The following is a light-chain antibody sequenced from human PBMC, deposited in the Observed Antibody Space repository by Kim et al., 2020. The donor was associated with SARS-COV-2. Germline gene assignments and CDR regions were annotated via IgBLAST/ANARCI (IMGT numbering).Light chain of an antibody. J-gene: IGLJ3*02. V-gene: IGLV3-1*01. CDR2: EDS. CDR3: QAWDSSTGV. Sequence: VSPGQTASVTCSGDKLGDKYVCWYQQKPGQSPVRVIYEDSRRPSGIPERFLGSNSGNTATLTISGTQAMDEADYYCQAWDSSTGVFGGGTQLTVL. CDR1: KLGDKY.